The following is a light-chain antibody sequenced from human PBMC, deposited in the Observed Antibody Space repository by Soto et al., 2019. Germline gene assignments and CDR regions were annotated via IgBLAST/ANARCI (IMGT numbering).Light chain of an antibody. CDR1: PAIASF. V-gene: IGKV1-9*01. CDR2: DAA. CDR3: QQRTNWLFT. J-gene: IGKJ3*01. Sequence: IQLTQSPSSLSASVGDRVTITCRASPAIASFLAWYQQKPGTAPKLLIYDAATLQSGVPSRFSGSRSGTEYTLTIGSLQPEDFAVYYCQQRTNWLFTFGPGTKVDIK.